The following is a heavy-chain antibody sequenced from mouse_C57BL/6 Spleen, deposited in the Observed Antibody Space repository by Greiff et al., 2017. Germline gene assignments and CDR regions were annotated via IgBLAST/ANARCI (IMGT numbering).Heavy chain of an antibody. V-gene: IGHV1-64*01. CDR3: ARTPNCFVSIDY. Sequence: QVQLQQPGAELVKPGASVKLSCKASGYTFTSYWMHWVKQRPGQGLEWIGMIHPNSGSTNYNEKFKSKATLTVDKSSSTAYMQLSSLTSEDSAVDYCARTPNCFVSIDYWGQGTTLTVSS. J-gene: IGHJ2*01. CDR2: IHPNSGST. CDR1: GYTFTSYW. D-gene: IGHD1-1*01.